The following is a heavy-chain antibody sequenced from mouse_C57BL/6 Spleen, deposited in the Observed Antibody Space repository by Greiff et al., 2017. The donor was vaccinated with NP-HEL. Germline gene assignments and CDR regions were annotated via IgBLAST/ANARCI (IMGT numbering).Heavy chain of an antibody. Sequence: QVQLQQPGAELVRPGSSVKLSCKVSGYTFTSYWMHWVKQRPIQGLEWIGNIDPSDSETHYNQKFKDKATLTVDKSSSTAYMQFSSLTSEDSAVYYCARSGGPYYAMDYWGQGTSVTVSS. CDR3: ARSGGPYYAMDY. CDR2: IDPSDSET. CDR1: GYTFTSYW. J-gene: IGHJ4*01. V-gene: IGHV1-52*01. D-gene: IGHD3-1*01.